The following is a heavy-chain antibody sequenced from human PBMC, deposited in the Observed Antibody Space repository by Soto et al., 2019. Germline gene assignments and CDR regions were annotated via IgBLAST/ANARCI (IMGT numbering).Heavy chain of an antibody. CDR2: IGAAGGNM. D-gene: IGHD2-15*01. V-gene: IGHV3-21*01. J-gene: IGHJ4*02. CDR1: GFTFSIYI. Sequence: PRGSMRLSCAACGFTFSIYIMHWVRQAPGKGLEWVSSIGAAGGNMYYSDTVKARFTMSRDDAQISLYLQMRRLRVEDTAIYYCTRGRVFAAFDCSGQSDFWGQGTLVTVSS. CDR3: TRGRVFAAFDCSGQSDF.